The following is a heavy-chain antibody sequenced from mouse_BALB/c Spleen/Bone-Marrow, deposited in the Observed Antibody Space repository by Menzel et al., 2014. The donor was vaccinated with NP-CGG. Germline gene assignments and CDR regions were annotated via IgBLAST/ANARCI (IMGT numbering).Heavy chain of an antibody. D-gene: IGHD1-1*01. Sequence: VQLQQSGPDLVKSSQSLSLTCTVTGYSITSGYNSHWVRQFPGNKLGWMGYIHYSGYTNYNPSLKSRISITRDTSKNQFFLQLNSVTTEDTATYYCARGGYYGSSYFDYWGQGTTLTVSS. CDR3: ARGGYYGSSYFDY. J-gene: IGHJ2*01. CDR1: GYSITSGYN. V-gene: IGHV3-1*02. CDR2: IHYSGYT.